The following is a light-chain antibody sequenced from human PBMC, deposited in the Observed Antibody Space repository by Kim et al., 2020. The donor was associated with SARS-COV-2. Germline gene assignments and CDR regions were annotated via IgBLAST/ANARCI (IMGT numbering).Light chain of an antibody. J-gene: IGLJ3*02. CDR2: KNN. V-gene: IGLV1-47*01. CDR1: TSNVAVNN. CDR3: AGWHERLSGSV. Sequence: QSVLTQPPSVSGTPGQRVTISCSGSTSNVAVNNVYWYQQLSGTDPRLLIYKNNTRPSRGPDRFFASTSGTYASLVSIGLLSADDAAYYCAGWHERLSGSVFGGGTKLTVL.